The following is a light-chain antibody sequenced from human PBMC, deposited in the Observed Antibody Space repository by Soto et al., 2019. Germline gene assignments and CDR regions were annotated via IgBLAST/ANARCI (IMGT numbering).Light chain of an antibody. V-gene: IGKV3-15*01. Sequence: EIVMTQSPATLAVSPGERAALSCRASQSVSSNFAWYQQKPGQAPRLLIYGASSRATGTPARFSGSGSGTEFPLSISSLQSEDVAVYYCQQYNNWPYTFGLGTKLEMK. J-gene: IGKJ2*01. CDR1: QSVSSN. CDR3: QQYNNWPYT. CDR2: GAS.